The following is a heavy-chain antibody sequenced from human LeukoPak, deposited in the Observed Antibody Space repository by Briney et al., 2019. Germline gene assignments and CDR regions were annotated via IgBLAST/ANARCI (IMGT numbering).Heavy chain of an antibody. Sequence: SETLSLTCAVSGASMDDYYWSWIRQPPGKGLEWIGHVHHSFSSNFSPSLKSRVTMSMDTSKSQFSLRVTSVTAADTAVYYCACYSVLGRTFDCWGQGTQVTVSS. V-gene: IGHV4-59*01. D-gene: IGHD4-11*01. J-gene: IGHJ4*02. CDR2: VHHSFSS. CDR3: ACYSVLGRTFDC. CDR1: GASMDDYY.